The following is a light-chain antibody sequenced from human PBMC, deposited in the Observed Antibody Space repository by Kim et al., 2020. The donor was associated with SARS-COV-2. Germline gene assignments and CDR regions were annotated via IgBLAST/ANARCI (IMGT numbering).Light chain of an antibody. CDR1: QGVSKF. CDR3: QQYDNYPLT. J-gene: IGKJ4*01. Sequence: ASVGDRATISCRARQGVSKFLAWYQQKPGQAPRSLIYGASSLQSGVPARFSASGSGTDFTLTITSLEPEDFATYYCQQYDNYPLTFGGGTKVDIK. V-gene: IGKV1-16*01. CDR2: GAS.